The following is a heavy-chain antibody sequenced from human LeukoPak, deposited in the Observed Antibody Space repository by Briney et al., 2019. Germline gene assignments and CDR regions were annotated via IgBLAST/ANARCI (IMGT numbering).Heavy chain of an antibody. CDR2: ISGSGGST. CDR1: GFTFSSYA. CDR3: AKDRSIILWFGELLGY. D-gene: IGHD3-10*01. V-gene: IGHV3-23*01. Sequence: GGSLRLSCAASGFTFSSYAMSWVRQAPGKGLEWVSAISGSGGSTYYADSVKGRFTISRDNSKNTLYLQMNSPRAEDTAVYYCAKDRSIILWFGELLGYWGQGTLVTVSS. J-gene: IGHJ4*02.